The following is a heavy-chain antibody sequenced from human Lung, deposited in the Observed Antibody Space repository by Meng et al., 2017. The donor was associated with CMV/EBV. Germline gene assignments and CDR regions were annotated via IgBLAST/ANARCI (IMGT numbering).Heavy chain of an antibody. D-gene: IGHD6-6*01. V-gene: IGHV1-69*10. CDR1: GDMFSTYA. J-gene: IGHJ4*02. Sequence: SSEKVSCKASGDMFSTYAITWVRQAPGQGLEWMGELIPILNAPNYAQKSQGRVRITADKSTATAYMELSSLRSDDTAVYYRARALREYSSSSSDSWGQGTXVTVYS. CDR3: ARALREYSSSSSDS. CDR2: LIPILNAP.